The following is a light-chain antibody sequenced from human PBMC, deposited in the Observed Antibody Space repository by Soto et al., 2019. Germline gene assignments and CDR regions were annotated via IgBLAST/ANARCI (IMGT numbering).Light chain of an antibody. J-gene: IGKJ4*01. CDR1: QGISNY. CDR2: ATS. CDR3: QESYTGPAVS. Sequence: DIQMTQSPSTLSGSVGDRVTTSCRASQGISNYLAWYQHKPGKAPKLLIYATSTVQSGVPSRFSGSGSGTEFTLTISSLQPEDFATYFCQESYTGPAVSFGGGTKVDIK. V-gene: IGKV1-39*01.